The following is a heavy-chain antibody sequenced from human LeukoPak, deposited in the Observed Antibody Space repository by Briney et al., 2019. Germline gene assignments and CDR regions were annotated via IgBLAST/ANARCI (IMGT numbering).Heavy chain of an antibody. J-gene: IGHJ4*02. D-gene: IGHD6-6*01. CDR1: GGSISSSSYY. V-gene: IGHV4-39*01. Sequence: SETLSLTCTVSGGSISSSSYYWGWIRQPPGKGLEGIGSIYYSGSTYYNPSLKSRVTISVDTSKNQFSLKLSSVTAADTAVYYCARLRIAARPRFDYWGQGTLVTVSS. CDR3: ARLRIAARPRFDY. CDR2: IYYSGST.